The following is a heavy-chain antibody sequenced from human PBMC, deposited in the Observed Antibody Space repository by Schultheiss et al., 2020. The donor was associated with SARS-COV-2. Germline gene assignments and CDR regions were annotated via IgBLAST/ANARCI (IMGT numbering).Heavy chain of an antibody. CDR3: AKEQVGSEVGGSYGMGV. CDR1: GFKFDDYA. J-gene: IGHJ6*02. CDR2: TSWNSGSI. V-gene: IGHV3-9*01. Sequence: GGSLRLSCAASGFKFDDYAMHWVRQAPGKGLEWVSSTSWNSGSITYADSVRGRFTISRDNAKSSLYLQMNSLKPEDTALYYCAKEQVGSEVGGSYGMGVWGQGTTVTVSS. D-gene: IGHD1-26*01.